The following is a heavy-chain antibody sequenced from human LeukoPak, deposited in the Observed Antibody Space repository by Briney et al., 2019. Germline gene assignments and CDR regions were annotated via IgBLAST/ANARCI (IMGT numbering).Heavy chain of an antibody. Sequence: GRSLRFSCAASGFTFDDYAMHWVWQAPGKGLEWVSGISWNSGSIGYADSVKGRFTISRDNAKNSLYLQMNSLRAEDTALYYCAKKVSSYFDYWGQGTLVTVSS. V-gene: IGHV3-9*01. CDR3: AKKVSSYFDY. CDR2: ISWNSGSI. D-gene: IGHD6-13*01. CDR1: GFTFDDYA. J-gene: IGHJ4*02.